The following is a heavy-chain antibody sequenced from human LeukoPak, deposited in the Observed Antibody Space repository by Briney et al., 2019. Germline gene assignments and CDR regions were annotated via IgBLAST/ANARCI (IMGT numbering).Heavy chain of an antibody. CDR1: GFTFSDYY. V-gene: IGHV3-11*03. CDR3: ARIVDSIVVNSFDY. Sequence: KPGGSLRLSCAASGFTFSDYYMSWIRQAPGKGLEWVSYISSSSSYTNYADSVKGRFTISRDNAKNSLYLQVNSLRAEDTAVYYCARIVDSIVVNSFDYWGQGTLVTVSS. D-gene: IGHD3-22*01. J-gene: IGHJ4*02. CDR2: ISSSSSYT.